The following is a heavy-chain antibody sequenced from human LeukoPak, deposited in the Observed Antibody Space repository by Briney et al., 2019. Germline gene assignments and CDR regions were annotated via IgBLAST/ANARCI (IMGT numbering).Heavy chain of an antibody. CDR1: GVSISSSSYY. J-gene: IGHJ4*02. CDR2: IYYSGST. CDR3: ATNWGYYGSGSPWAY. V-gene: IGHV4-39*07. D-gene: IGHD3-10*01. Sequence: SETLSLTCTVSGVSISSSSYYWGWIRQPPGKGLEWIGSIYYSGSTYYNPSLKSRVTISVDTSKNQFSLKLSSVTAVDTAVYYCATNWGYYGSGSPWAYWGQGTLVTVSS.